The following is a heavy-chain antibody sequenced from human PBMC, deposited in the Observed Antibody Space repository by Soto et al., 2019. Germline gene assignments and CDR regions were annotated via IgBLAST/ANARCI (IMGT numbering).Heavy chain of an antibody. CDR2: ISWDSRSV. CDR1: GFTFEDYA. D-gene: IGHD5-12*01. V-gene: IGHV3-9*01. J-gene: IGHJ6*02. CDR3: AKDTSTIPFEYYYYGMDV. Sequence: PGGSLRLSCAVSGFTFEDYAMHWVRQAPGKGLEWVSGISWDSRSVAYADSVKGRFTISRDNSKNTLYLQMNSLRAEDTAVYYCAKDTSTIPFEYYYYGMDVWGQGTTVTVSS.